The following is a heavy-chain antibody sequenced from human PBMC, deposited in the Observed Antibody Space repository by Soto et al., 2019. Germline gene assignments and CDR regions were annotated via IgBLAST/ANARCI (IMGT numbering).Heavy chain of an antibody. V-gene: IGHV4-39*01. Sequence: SETLSLTCTVSGGSISSSSYYWGWIRQPPGKGLEWIGSIYYSGSTYYNPSLKSRVTISVDTSKNQFSLKLSSVTAADTAVYYCARRIVVLSATLPAHCDYKAVPGKGTTDTVS. CDR1: GGSISSSSYY. CDR2: IYYSGST. D-gene: IGHD2-15*01. J-gene: IGHJ6*03. CDR3: ARRIVVLSATLPAHCDYKAV.